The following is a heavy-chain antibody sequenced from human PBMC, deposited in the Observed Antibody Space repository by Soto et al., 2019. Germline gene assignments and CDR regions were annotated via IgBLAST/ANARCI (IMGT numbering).Heavy chain of an antibody. Sequence: PSQTLSLTCAISGDSVSSNNAAWTWIRQSPSRGLEWLGRTYFRSRFYKWYDDYAVSVKSRITITPDTSKNQFSLQLNSVTAADTAVYYCARDVGSSHGPGHLPYLDYWGQGTLDPVSS. V-gene: IGHV6-1*01. CDR2: TYFRSRFYKWYD. J-gene: IGHJ4*02. CDR3: ARDVGSSHGPGHLPYLDY. D-gene: IGHD2-2*01. CDR1: GDSVSSNNAA.